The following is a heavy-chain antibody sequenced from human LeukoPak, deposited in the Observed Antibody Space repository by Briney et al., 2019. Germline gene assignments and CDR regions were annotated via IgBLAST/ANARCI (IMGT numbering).Heavy chain of an antibody. D-gene: IGHD6-19*01. V-gene: IGHV3-11*06. CDR2: ISGFTGST. CDR1: VFTFSDFY. Sequence: GGSLRLSCVASVFTFSDFYMTWFRQTPGKGLEWVSEISGFTGSTNYADSVRGRFTISRDNSKNSLYLQMTRLRPEDTAVYFCARKCVVAVPGRIINWIDPWGQGTLVTVPS. J-gene: IGHJ5*02. CDR3: ARKCVVAVPGRIINWIDP.